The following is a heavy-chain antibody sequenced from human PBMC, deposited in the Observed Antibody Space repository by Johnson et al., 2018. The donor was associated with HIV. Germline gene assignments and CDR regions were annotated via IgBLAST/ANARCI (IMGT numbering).Heavy chain of an antibody. V-gene: IGHV3-11*01. CDR1: RFSVSSNY. CDR2: ISSSGSTI. D-gene: IGHD1-26*01. CDR3: ARVLIVGSPWAFDI. Sequence: QVQLVESGGGLIQPGGSLRLSCAASRFSVSSNYMSWIRQAPGKGLEWVSYISSSGSTIYYADSVKGRFTISRDNAKNSLYLQMNSLRAEDTAVYYCARVLIVGSPWAFDIWGQGTMVTVSS. J-gene: IGHJ3*02.